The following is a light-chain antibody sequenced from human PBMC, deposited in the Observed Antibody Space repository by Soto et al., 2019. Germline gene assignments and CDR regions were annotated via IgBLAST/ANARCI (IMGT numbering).Light chain of an antibody. CDR3: QQSSHFPDT. J-gene: IGKJ2*01. Sequence: IQLTHAPSSVSASVGDRVTITCRASQSVDRWLAWYQQTPGKPPNVVLYGASSLQSGVPSRFSGYGSGTEFFLTISSLQPEDFATYYCQQSSHFPDTFGQGTKRE. V-gene: IGKV1-12*01. CDR1: QSVDRW. CDR2: GAS.